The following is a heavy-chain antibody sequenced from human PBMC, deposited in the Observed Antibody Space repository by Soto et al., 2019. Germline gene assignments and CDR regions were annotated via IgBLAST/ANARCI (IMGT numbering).Heavy chain of an antibody. CDR3: ATRITVFGLLIPPFDP. J-gene: IGHJ5*02. V-gene: IGHV4-34*01. CDR1: GGSVNGYY. D-gene: IGHD3-3*01. CDR2: INHTGGT. Sequence: SETLSLTCAVYGGSVNGYYWNWIRQPPGKGLEWIGEINHTGGTHYNPSLKRRVTMSVDTSKNQFSLRLSSVTAADTAIYYCATRITVFGLLIPPFDPWGQGTQVTVSS.